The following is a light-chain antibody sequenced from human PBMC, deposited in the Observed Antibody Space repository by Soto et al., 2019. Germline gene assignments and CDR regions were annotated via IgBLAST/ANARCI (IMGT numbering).Light chain of an antibody. CDR2: EDN. Sequence: QSALTQPASVSGSPGQSITIFCTGTSSDVGNYNLVSWYQHHPGEAPQLIVFEDNKRPSGVSNRFSGSKSGNTASLTISGLKAEDEADYYCCSYAGGNTYVFGTGTKVTVL. CDR1: SSDVGNYNL. CDR3: CSYAGGNTYV. J-gene: IGLJ1*01. V-gene: IGLV2-23*01.